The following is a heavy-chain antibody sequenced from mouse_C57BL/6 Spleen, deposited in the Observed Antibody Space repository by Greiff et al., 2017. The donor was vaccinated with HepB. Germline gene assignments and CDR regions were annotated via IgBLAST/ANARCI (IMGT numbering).Heavy chain of an antibody. V-gene: IGHV1-39*01. D-gene: IGHD4-1*02. CDR2: INPNYGTT. CDR1: GYSFTDYN. J-gene: IGHJ2*01. Sequence: LKESGPELVKPGASVKISCKASGYSFTDYNMNWVKQSNGKSLEWIGVINPNYGTTSYNQKFKGKATLTVDQSSSTAYMKLNTLKSEDSAVYYCASDPQLGRGYFDYWGQGTTLTVSS. CDR3: ASDPQLGRGYFDY.